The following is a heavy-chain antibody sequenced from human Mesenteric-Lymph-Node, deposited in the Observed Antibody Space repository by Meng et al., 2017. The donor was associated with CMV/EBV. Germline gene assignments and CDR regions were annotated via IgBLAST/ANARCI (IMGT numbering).Heavy chain of an antibody. J-gene: IGHJ4*02. Sequence: LSLTCAVYGGYFSVYWWSWIHQPPGKGLEWVGEISYTGGTNYNPSLKSRVIISADTSKKQFSLKLTSVTAADTAVYYCAMHPADFDYWGQGILVTVSS. CDR1: GGYFSVYW. V-gene: IGHV4-34*01. CDR2: ISYTGGT. CDR3: AMHPADFDY.